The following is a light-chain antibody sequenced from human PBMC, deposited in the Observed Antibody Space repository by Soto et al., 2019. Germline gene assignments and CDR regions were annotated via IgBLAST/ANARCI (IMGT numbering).Light chain of an antibody. V-gene: IGLV2-8*01. CDR2: EVS. CDR1: SSDIGAYKF. J-gene: IGLJ2*01. Sequence: QSVLTQPPSASGSPGQSVAISCTGTSSDIGAYKFVSWYQQHPGNAPKLIIYEVSIRPSGVPDLFSGSKSGNTASLTVSGLLAEDEADYYCSLYAGTNSVVFGGGTQLTVL. CDR3: SLYAGTNSVV.